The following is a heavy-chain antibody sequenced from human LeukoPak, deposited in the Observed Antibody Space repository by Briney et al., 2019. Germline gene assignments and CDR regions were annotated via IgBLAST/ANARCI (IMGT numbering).Heavy chain of an antibody. CDR1: GFTFNSNW. D-gene: IGHD1-1*01. V-gene: IGHV3-7*01. CDR3: ARDYNWGWDY. CDR2: IKPDVSQR. J-gene: IGHJ4*02. Sequence: GGSLRLSCAASGFTFNSNWMSWVRQAPGKALEWVANIKPDVSQRYYVDSVRGRFTISRDNAKNSLYLQMNSLRAEDTAVYYCARDYNWGWDYWGQGTLVTVSS.